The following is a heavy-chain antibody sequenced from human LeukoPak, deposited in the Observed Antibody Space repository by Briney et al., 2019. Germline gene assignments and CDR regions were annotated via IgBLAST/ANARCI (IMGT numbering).Heavy chain of an antibody. D-gene: IGHD3-3*01. Sequence: PSETLSLTCTVSGGSISSSSYYWGWIRQPPGKGLEWIGSIYYSGSTYYNPSLKSRVTISVDTSKNQFSLKLSSVTAADTAVYYCATTYYDFWSGPNDAFDIWGQGTMVTVPS. V-gene: IGHV4-39*01. CDR3: ATTYYDFWSGPNDAFDI. J-gene: IGHJ3*02. CDR2: IYYSGST. CDR1: GGSISSSSYY.